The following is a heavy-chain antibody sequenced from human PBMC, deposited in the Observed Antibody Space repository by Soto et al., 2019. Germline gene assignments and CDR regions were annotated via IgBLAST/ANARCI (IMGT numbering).Heavy chain of an antibody. CDR1: GGSISSSRYY. CDR3: ARPPTASLDAFDI. CDR2: IFYSGST. Sequence: SETLSLTCTVSGGSISSSRYYWGWIRQPPGKGLEWIGSIFYSGSTYHNPSLKSRVTISVDTSKNQFSLKLSSVTAADTAVYYCARPPTASLDAFDIWGKGTMVTVSS. J-gene: IGHJ3*02. V-gene: IGHV4-39*01.